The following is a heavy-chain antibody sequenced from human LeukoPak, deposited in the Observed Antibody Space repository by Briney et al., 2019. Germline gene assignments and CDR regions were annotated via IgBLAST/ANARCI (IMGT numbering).Heavy chain of an antibody. CDR2: IWYDGSNK. J-gene: IGHJ6*02. CDR1: GFTFSSYG. CDR3: ARDATTTPYYGMDV. Sequence: QPGRSLRLSCAASGFTFSSYGMHWVSQAPGKGLEWVAVIWYDGSNKYYADSVKGRFTISRDNSKNTLYLQMNSQRAEDTAVYYCARDATTTPYYGMDVWGQGTTVTVSS. D-gene: IGHD1-1*01. V-gene: IGHV3-33*01.